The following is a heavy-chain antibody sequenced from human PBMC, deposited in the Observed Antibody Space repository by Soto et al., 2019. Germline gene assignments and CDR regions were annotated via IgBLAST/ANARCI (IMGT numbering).Heavy chain of an antibody. CDR1: GGSISSGGYY. D-gene: IGHD4-17*01. CDR3: ARDGLRGDYGAFDI. CDR2: IYYSGST. Sequence: PSETLSLTCTVSGGSISSGGYYWSWIRQHPGKGLEWIGYIYYSGSTYYNPSLKSRVTISVDTSKNQFSLKLSSVTAADTAVYYCARDGLRGDYGAFDIWGQGTMVTVSS. V-gene: IGHV4-31*03. J-gene: IGHJ3*02.